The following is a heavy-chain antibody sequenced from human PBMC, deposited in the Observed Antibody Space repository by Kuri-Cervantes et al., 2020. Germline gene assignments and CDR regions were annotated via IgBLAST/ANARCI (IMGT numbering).Heavy chain of an antibody. D-gene: IGHD3-10*01. CDR3: ARAVGHYFGSGSYYDGYFDY. J-gene: IGHJ4*02. V-gene: IGHV4-61*01. CDR1: GGSISSGSYY. Sequence: SETLSLTCTVSGGSISSGSYYWSWIRQPPGKGLEWIGYIYYSGSTNYNPSLKSRVTISVDTSKNQFSLGLSSVTAADTAVYYCARAVGHYFGSGSYYDGYFDYWGQGTLVTVSS. CDR2: IYYSGST.